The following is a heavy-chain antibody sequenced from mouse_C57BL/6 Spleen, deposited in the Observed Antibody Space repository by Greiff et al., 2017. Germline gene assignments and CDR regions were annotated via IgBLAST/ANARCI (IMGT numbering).Heavy chain of an antibody. CDR3: ARGMVLLRYPFAY. D-gene: IGHD1-1*01. Sequence: EVQLQQSGPELVKPGASVKIPCKASGYTFTDYNMDWVKQSHGKSLEWIGDINPNNGGTIYNQKFKGKATLTVDKSSSTAYLELRSLTSEDTAVDYCARGMVLLRYPFAYWGQGTLVTVSA. V-gene: IGHV1-18*01. J-gene: IGHJ3*01. CDR1: GYTFTDYN. CDR2: INPNNGGT.